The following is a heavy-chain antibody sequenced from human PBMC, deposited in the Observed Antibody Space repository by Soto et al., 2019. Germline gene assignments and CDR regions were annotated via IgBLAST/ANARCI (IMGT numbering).Heavy chain of an antibody. Sequence: ASVKVSCKASGYTFTSYGISWVRQAPGQGLEWMGWISAYNGNTNYAQKLQGRVTMTTDTPTSTAYMELRSLRSDDTAVYYCARARYCTNGVCPYYYYYYGMDVWGQGTTVTVSS. D-gene: IGHD2-8*01. CDR2: ISAYNGNT. CDR1: GYTFTSYG. CDR3: ARARYCTNGVCPYYYYYYGMDV. V-gene: IGHV1-18*01. J-gene: IGHJ6*02.